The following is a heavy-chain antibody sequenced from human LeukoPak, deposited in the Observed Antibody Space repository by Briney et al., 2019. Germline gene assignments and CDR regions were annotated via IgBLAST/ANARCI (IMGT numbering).Heavy chain of an antibody. CDR3: AKAGRVTYYYDSSGYGRDAFDI. V-gene: IGHV3-30*18. CDR1: GFTFSSYG. J-gene: IGHJ3*02. D-gene: IGHD3-22*01. CDR2: ISYDGSNK. Sequence: GGSLRLSCAASGFTFSSYGMHWVRQAPGKGLEWVAVISYDGSNKYYADSVKGRFTISRDNSKNTLYLQMNSLRAEDTAVYYCAKAGRVTYYYDSSGYGRDAFDIWGQGTMVTVSS.